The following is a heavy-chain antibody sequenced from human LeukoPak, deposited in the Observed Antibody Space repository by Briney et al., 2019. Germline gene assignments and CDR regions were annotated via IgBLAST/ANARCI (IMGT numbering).Heavy chain of an antibody. CDR3: TKETNGYIYGYFDY. J-gene: IGHJ4*02. CDR2: ISWNSGIV. V-gene: IGHV3-9*03. Sequence: GRTLRLSCAASGFRFDDYAMHWVRQAPGKGLEWVSGISWNSGIVGYADSVKGRFTISRDNAKNSLYLQMNSLRTEDMASYYCTKETNGYIYGYFDYWGQGTLVTVSS. CDR1: GFRFDDYA. D-gene: IGHD5-18*01.